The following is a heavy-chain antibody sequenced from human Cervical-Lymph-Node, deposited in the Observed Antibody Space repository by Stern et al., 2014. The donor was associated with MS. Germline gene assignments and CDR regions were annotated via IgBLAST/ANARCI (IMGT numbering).Heavy chain of an antibody. J-gene: IGHJ5*01. CDR2: IDYSGST. Sequence: QVQLQESGTGLVKPSETLSLTCTVSGGSIYNYYWTWIRQPPGKGLEWIGHIDYSGSTNYNPSLESRVTMSVDSSKNEFSLILTSVTAADTAVYYCARALRNAYTWFDPWGQGTLVTVSS. V-gene: IGHV4-59*01. CDR3: ARALRNAYTWFDP. CDR1: GGSIYNYY. D-gene: IGHD2-2*01.